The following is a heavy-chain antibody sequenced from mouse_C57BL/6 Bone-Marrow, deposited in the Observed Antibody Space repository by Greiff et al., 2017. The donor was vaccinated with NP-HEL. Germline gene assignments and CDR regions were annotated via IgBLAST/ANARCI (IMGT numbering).Heavy chain of an antibody. V-gene: IGHV1-7*01. J-gene: IGHJ3*01. Sequence: VKLVESGPELVNPGASVKISCKASGYAFSSSWMNWVKQRPGKGLEWIGYINPSSGYTKYNQKFKDKATLTADKSSSTAYMQLSSLTYEDSAVYYCAPITTVVAPFAYWGQGTLVTVSA. CDR1: GYAFSSSW. CDR2: INPSSGYT. D-gene: IGHD1-1*01. CDR3: APITTVVAPFAY.